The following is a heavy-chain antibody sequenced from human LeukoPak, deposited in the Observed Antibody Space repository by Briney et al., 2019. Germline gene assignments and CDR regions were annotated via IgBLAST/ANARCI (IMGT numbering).Heavy chain of an antibody. D-gene: IGHD5-12*01. Sequence: GGSLRLSCAASGITLSNAWMSWVRQAPGKGLEWIGRIKSKSDGGTTDYAAPVKGRFTISRDDSKNTLYLQMNSLKIEDTAVYYCTTETGKWLRFLARESRYYYYYYMDVWGKGTTVTISS. CDR1: GITLSNAW. V-gene: IGHV3-15*01. CDR2: IKSKSDGGTT. CDR3: TTETGKWLRFLARESRYYYYYYMDV. J-gene: IGHJ6*03.